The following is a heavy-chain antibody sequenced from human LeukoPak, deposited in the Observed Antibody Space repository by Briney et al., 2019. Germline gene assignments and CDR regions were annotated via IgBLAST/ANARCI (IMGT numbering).Heavy chain of an antibody. D-gene: IGHD3-22*01. CDR3: ARGTDSSGYFVLWSGLTGFDP. CDR2: INHSGST. Sequence: TSETLSLTCAVYGGSFSGYYWSWIRQPPGKGLEWIGEINHSGSTNYNPSLKSRVTISVDTSKNQFSLKLSSVTAADTAVYYCARGTDSSGYFVLWSGLTGFDPWGQGTLVTVSS. V-gene: IGHV4-34*01. CDR1: GGSFSGYY. J-gene: IGHJ5*02.